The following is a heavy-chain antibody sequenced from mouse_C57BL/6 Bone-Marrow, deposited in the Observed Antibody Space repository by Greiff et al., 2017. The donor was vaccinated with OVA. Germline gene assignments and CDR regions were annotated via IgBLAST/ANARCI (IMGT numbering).Heavy chain of an antibody. CDR2: INPSTGGT. D-gene: IGHD4-1*01. V-gene: IGHV1-42*01. CDR1: GYSFTGYY. CDR3: ARIYWGDWYFDV. J-gene: IGHJ1*03. Sequence: QLQQSGPELVKPGASVQISCKASGYSFTGYYMNWVKQSPEKSLEWIGEINPSTGGTTYNQKFKAKATLTVDKSSSTAYMQLKSLTSEDPAVYYCARIYWGDWYFDVWGTGTTVTVSS.